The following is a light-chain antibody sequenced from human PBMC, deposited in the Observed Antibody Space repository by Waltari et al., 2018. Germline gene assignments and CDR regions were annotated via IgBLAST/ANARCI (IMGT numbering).Light chain of an antibody. CDR1: SSDVGGYLY. CDR3: SSYTSSSTRV. Sequence: QSALTQPASVSGSPGQSITISCTGTSSDVGGYLYVSWYQQHPGKAPKLMIYEVSNRPSGVSNRFSGSKSGNTASLTISGLQAEDEADYYCSSYTSSSTRVFGGGTKLTVL. J-gene: IGLJ3*02. CDR2: EVS. V-gene: IGLV2-14*01.